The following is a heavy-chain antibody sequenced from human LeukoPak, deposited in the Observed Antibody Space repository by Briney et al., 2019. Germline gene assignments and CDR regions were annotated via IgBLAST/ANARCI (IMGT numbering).Heavy chain of an antibody. V-gene: IGHV3-23*01. CDR1: GFTFSSYG. J-gene: IGHJ4*02. Sequence: GGSLRLSCAASGFTFSSYGMSWVRQAPGKGLEWVSAISGSGGSTCYADSVKGRFTISRDNSKNTLYLQMNSLRAEDTAVYYCAKDTGGGYGDYWSFDYWGQGTLVTVSS. D-gene: IGHD4-17*01. CDR2: ISGSGGST. CDR3: AKDTGGGYGDYWSFDY.